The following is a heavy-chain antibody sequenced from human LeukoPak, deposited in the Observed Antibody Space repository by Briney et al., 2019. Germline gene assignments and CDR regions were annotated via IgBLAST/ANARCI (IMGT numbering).Heavy chain of an antibody. CDR2: IWYDGSNK. CDR3: AKKGPYDSSGYFAFDI. Sequence: SGRSLRLSCAASGFTFSSYGMHWVRQAPGKGLEWVAVIWYDGSNKYYADSVKGRFTISRDNSKNTLYLQMNSLRAEDTAVYYCAKKGPYDSSGYFAFDIWGQGTMVTVSS. D-gene: IGHD3-22*01. CDR1: GFTFSSYG. J-gene: IGHJ3*02. V-gene: IGHV3-33*06.